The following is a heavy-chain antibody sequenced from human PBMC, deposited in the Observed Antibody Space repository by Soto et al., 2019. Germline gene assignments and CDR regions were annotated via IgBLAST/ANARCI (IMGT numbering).Heavy chain of an antibody. J-gene: IGHJ4*02. D-gene: IGHD2-2*01. V-gene: IGHV1-18*01. CDR2: ISTYNGDT. Sequence: HVKLVQSGAEVKKPGASVNVSCKASGYTFTSFGISWVRQVPGQGLEWMGWISTYNGDTNYAQHLQGRVTMTTDTSTSTAYKELRSLRSDDTAVYYCAREYCSFTSCPFDFWGQEALVTVSS. CDR3: AREYCSFTSCPFDF. CDR1: GYTFTSFG.